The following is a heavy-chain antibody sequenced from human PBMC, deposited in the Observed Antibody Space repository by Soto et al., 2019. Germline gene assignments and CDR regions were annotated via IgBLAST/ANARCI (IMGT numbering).Heavy chain of an antibody. V-gene: IGHV5-10-1*01. J-gene: IGHJ4*02. CDR2: IDPSDSQT. D-gene: IGHD3-22*01. CDR1: GYSFAGYW. Sequence: GESLKISCKGSGYSFAGYWITWVRQKPGKGLEWMGRIDPSDSQTYYSPSFRGHVTISATKSITTVFLQWSSPRASDTAMYYCARQIYDSDTGPNFQYYFDSWGQGTPVTVSS. CDR3: ARQIYDSDTGPNFQYYFDS.